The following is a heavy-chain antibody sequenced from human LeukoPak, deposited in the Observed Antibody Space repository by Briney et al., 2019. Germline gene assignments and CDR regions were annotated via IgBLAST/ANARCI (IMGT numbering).Heavy chain of an antibody. D-gene: IGHD2-2*01. CDR3: AKPEVGVASIDC. Sequence: GGSLRLSCVASGFTFTISAMTWVGQAPGKGLEWVSAISSGGTPYYAASVRGRFIISRDTSTNTLYLQVKSPTAEDTAVYYCAKPEVGVASIDCWGQGTLVTVSS. CDR1: GFTFTISA. J-gene: IGHJ4*02. CDR2: ISSGGTP. V-gene: IGHV3-23*01.